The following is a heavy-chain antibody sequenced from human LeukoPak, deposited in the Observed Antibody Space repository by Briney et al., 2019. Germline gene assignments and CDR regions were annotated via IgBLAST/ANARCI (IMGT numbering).Heavy chain of an antibody. D-gene: IGHD2-15*01. CDR2: FDPEDGET. V-gene: IGHV1-24*01. CDR1: GYTLTELF. J-gene: IGHJ4*02. Sequence: ASVKVSCKVSGYTLTELFMHWVRQAPRKGLEWMGGFDPEDGETIYAQKFQGRVTMTEDTSTDTAYMELSSLRSEDTAVYYCATGVVVAAKSGFDYWGQGTLVTVSS. CDR3: ATGVVVAAKSGFDY.